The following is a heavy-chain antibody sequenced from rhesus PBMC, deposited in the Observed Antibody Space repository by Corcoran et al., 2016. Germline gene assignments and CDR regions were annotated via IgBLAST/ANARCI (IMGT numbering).Heavy chain of an antibody. V-gene: IGHV4-169*02. Sequence: QVQLQESGPGRVTPSETLSVTCAVPGGSISSSHCSWIRPAPGKGLGWIGVIYGSGSSTHYNPSLKSRVTLSVDTSKNQLSLKLSSVTAADTAVYCCASGGRRGFDYWGQGVLVTVSS. CDR3: ASGGRRGFDY. D-gene: IGHD1-14*01. CDR2: IYGSGSST. J-gene: IGHJ4*01. CDR1: GGSISSSH.